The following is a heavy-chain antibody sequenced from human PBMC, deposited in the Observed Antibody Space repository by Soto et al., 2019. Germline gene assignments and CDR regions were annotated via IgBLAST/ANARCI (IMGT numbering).Heavy chain of an antibody. CDR2: IYPGDSDT. V-gene: IGHV5-51*01. CDR1: GYSFTSYW. J-gene: IGHJ4*02. D-gene: IGHD5-18*01. Sequence: SLKISCKGSGYSFTSYWIGWVRQMPGKGLEWMGIIYPGDSDTRYSPSFQGRVTISADKSISTAYLQWSSLKASDTAMYYCASQGYSYGYNPYYFDYWGQGTLVTVSS. CDR3: ASQGYSYGYNPYYFDY.